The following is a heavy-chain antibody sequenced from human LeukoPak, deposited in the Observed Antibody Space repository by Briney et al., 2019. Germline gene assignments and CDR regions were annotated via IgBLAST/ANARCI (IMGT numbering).Heavy chain of an antibody. CDR1: GFTFSSYA. J-gene: IGHJ4*02. V-gene: IGHV3-23*01. Sequence: PGGSLRLSCAASGFTFSSYAMSWVRQAPGKGLEWVSVISGSGGSTYYADSVKGRFTISRDNSKNTLYLQMNSLRAEDTAVYYCSKRGEGSSRHFDYWGQGTLVTVSS. CDR2: ISGSGGST. D-gene: IGHD3-16*01. CDR3: SKRGEGSSRHFDY.